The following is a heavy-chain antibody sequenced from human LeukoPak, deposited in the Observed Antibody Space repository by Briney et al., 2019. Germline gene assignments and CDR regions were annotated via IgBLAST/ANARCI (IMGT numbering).Heavy chain of an antibody. Sequence: SETLSLTCTVSGGSISSYYWSWIRQPPGKGLEWIGYIYYSGSTNYNPSLKSRVTISVDTSKNQFSLKLSSVTAADTAVYYCAKYLVVAATGGDYWGQGTLVTVSS. CDR1: GGSISSYY. J-gene: IGHJ4*02. CDR2: IYYSGST. CDR3: AKYLVVAATGGDY. V-gene: IGHV4-59*01. D-gene: IGHD2-15*01.